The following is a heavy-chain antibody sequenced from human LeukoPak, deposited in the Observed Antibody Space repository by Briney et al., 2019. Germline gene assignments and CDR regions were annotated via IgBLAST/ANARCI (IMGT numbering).Heavy chain of an antibody. J-gene: IGHJ6*02. CDR1: GFTFSSYW. CDR2: INSDGSST. CDR3: ARDPGYYYYYGMDV. Sequence: PGRSPRLSCAASGFTFSSYWMHWVRQAPGEGLVWVSRINSDGSSTSYADSVKGRFTISRDNAKNTLYLQMNSLRAEDTAVYYCARDPGYYYYYGMDVWGQGTTVTVSS. V-gene: IGHV3-74*01.